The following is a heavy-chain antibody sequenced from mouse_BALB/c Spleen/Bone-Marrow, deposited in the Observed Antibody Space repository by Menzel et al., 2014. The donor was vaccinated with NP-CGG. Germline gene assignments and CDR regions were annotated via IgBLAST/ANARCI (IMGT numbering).Heavy chain of an antibody. CDR1: GFTFTDYY. CDR3: ASLPCYGSSAWFAY. V-gene: IGHV7-3*02. CDR2: IRNKANGYTT. J-gene: IGHJ3*01. Sequence: EVMLVESGGGLVQPGGSLRLSCATSGFTFTDYYMSWVRQPPGKALEWLGFIRNKANGYTTEYSASVKGRFTISRDNYQSILYLQMNTLRAEDSASYYCASLPCYGSSAWFAYWGQGTLVTVSA. D-gene: IGHD2-10*01.